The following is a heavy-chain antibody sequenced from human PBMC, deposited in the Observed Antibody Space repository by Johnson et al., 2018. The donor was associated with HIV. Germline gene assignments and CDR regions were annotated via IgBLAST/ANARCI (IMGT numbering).Heavy chain of an antibody. CDR1: GFTFSSYA. CDR2: ISYDGSNK. D-gene: IGHD3-10*01. J-gene: IGHJ3*02. V-gene: IGHV3-30*04. Sequence: QVQLVESGGGVVKPGRSLRLSCAASGFTFSSYAMQWVRQAPGKGLEWVAVISYDGSNKYYADSVKGRFTISRDNSKNTLYLQMNSLRAEDTAVFYCARSDPSTLLWFGDNDAFDIWGQGTMVTVSS. CDR3: ARSDPSTLLWFGDNDAFDI.